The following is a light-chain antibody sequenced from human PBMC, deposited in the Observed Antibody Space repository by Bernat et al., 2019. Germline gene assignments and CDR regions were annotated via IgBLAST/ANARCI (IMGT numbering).Light chain of an antibody. CDR2: RNN. Sequence: QAGLTQPPSVSKGLRQTATLTCTGNSNNVGYQGAAWLQQHQGHPPKLLSYRNNNRPSGISERFSASRSGNTASLTITGLQPEDEADYYCSAWDSSLSAWVFGGETKLTVL. CDR3: SAWDSSLSAWV. CDR1: SNNVGYQG. V-gene: IGLV10-54*04. J-gene: IGLJ3*02.